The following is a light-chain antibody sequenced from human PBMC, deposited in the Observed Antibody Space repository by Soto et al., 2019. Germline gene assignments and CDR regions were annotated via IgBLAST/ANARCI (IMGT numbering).Light chain of an antibody. V-gene: IGKV3-11*01. Sequence: IVLTQSPVTLSLSPGERATLSCRASQSVRTYLAXYQVKPGQAPRLLIYDASSRASGGPARFSGSGSRTDFTLTISSLEPEDFALYYCQRRNSWPPITFGQGTRLEI. CDR1: QSVRTY. CDR3: QRRNSWPPIT. CDR2: DAS. J-gene: IGKJ5*01.